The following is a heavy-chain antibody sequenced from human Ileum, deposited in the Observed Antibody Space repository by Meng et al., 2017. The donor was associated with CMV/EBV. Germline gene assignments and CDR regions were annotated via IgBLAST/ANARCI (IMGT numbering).Heavy chain of an antibody. CDR2: IEQNGIAD. CDR1: GFSFSSYW. Sequence: GESLKISCAASGFSFSSYWMSWVRQAPGKGLEWVANIEQNGIADGYVDSVKGRFTISRDNAKNSLYLQMNSLRAEDTAVYYCARVQYSGSYGYWGQGTLVTVSS. J-gene: IGHJ4*02. V-gene: IGHV3-7*01. D-gene: IGHD1-26*01. CDR3: ARVQYSGSYGY.